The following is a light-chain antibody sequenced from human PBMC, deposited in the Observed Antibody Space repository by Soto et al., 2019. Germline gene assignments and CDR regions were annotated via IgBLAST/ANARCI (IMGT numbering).Light chain of an antibody. J-gene: IGLJ2*01. Sequence: QSALTQPASVSGSPGQSITVSCTGSTSDVGAYNYVSWYQHHPGKAPRLMIFDVSNRPSGVSNRFSGSKSGNTASLTISGLQAEDEADYYCSSFTTSSDVIFGGGTKVTVL. CDR2: DVS. V-gene: IGLV2-14*03. CDR3: SSFTTSSDVI. CDR1: TSDVGAYNY.